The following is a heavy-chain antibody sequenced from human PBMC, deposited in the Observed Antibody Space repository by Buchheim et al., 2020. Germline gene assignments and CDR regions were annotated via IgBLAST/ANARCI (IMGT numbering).Heavy chain of an antibody. V-gene: IGHV1-8*01. CDR1: GYTVTSYD. J-gene: IGHJ4*02. Sequence: QVQLVQSGAEVKTPGASVKVSCKASGYTVTSYDINWVRQATGRGLEWMGWMNPNSGNTGYAQKFQGRVTMTKDPSISPVHMELSSLRSEDTAVYYCAREVSMIRGLFNYWGQGTL. CDR2: MNPNSGNT. D-gene: IGHD3-10*01. CDR3: AREVSMIRGLFNY.